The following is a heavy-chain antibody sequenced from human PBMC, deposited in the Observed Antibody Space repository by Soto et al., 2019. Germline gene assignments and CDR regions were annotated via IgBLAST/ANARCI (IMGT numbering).Heavy chain of an antibody. J-gene: IGHJ6*02. Sequence: GGSLRLSCAASGFTFSSYSMNWVRQAPGKGLEWVSYISSSSSTIYYADSVKGRFTISRDNAKNSLYLQMNNLRDEDTAVYYCARWAYSGYDSLYYYYYYGMDVWGQGTTVTVSS. CDR1: GFTFSSYS. CDR3: ARWAYSGYDSLYYYYYYGMDV. D-gene: IGHD5-12*01. V-gene: IGHV3-48*02. CDR2: ISSSSSTI.